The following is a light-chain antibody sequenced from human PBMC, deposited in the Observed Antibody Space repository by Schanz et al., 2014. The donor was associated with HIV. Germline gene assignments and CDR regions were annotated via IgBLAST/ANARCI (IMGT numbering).Light chain of an antibody. CDR2: EDT. J-gene: IGLJ3*02. CDR1: SSDVGSYNL. V-gene: IGLV2-23*01. CDR3: SSYAGSSTVV. Sequence: QSVLTQPASVSGSPGQSITISCTGTSSDVGSYNLVSWYQQHPGKAPKLIIFEDTKRPSGISNRFSGSKSGNTASLTISGLQADDEADYYCSSYAGSSTVVFGGGTKLTVL.